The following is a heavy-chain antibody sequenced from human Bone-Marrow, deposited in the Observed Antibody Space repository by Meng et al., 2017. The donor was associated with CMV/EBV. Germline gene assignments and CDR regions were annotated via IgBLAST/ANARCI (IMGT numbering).Heavy chain of an antibody. V-gene: IGHV4-39*01. J-gene: IGHJ4*02. CDR1: GGSISSTSYY. CDR2: IYNTGST. CDR3: ARHGISTSSEYYFDD. Sequence: SETLSLTCTVSGGSISSTSYYWGWIRQPPGKGLEWIGIIYNTGSTYYNPSLKSRVTISVDTPKNQFSLKLRSVAAADTAVYYCARHGISTSSEYYFDDWGQGTLVTVSS. D-gene: IGHD2-2*01.